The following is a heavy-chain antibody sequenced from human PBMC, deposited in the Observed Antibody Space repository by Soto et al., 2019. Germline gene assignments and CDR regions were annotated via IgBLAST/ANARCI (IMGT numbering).Heavy chain of an antibody. CDR3: ERGLRVPGQQLGSFDI. J-gene: IGHJ3*02. CDR2: INHSGST. V-gene: IGHV4-34*01. Sequence: SETLSLTCAVYGGSFSGYYWSWIRQPPGKGLEWIGEINHSGSTNYNPSLKSRVTISVDTSKNQFSLKLSSVTAADTAVYYCERGLRVPGQQLGSFDIWGQGTMVTVSS. CDR1: GGSFSGYY. D-gene: IGHD6-13*01.